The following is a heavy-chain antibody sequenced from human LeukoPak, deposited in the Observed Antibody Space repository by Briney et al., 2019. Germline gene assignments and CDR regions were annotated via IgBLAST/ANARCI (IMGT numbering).Heavy chain of an antibody. CDR1: GFSLSTSGVG. J-gene: IGHJ4*02. Sequence: ESGPTLVKPTQTLTLTCTFSGFSLSTSGVGVGWIRQPPGKALEWLALIYWDDDKRYSPSLKSRLTITKDTSKNQVVLTMTIMDPVDTATYYCAHRRGGPGYSGYGYYFDYWGQGTLVTVSS. CDR2: IYWDDDK. V-gene: IGHV2-5*02. CDR3: AHRRGGPGYSGYGYYFDY. D-gene: IGHD5-12*01.